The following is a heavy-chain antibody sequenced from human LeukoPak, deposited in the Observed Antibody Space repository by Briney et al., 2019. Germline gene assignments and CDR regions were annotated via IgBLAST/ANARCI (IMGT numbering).Heavy chain of an antibody. CDR1: GFTFSSYS. V-gene: IGHV3-21*06. J-gene: IGHJ4*02. CDR2: ISGSSSYI. D-gene: IGHD3-10*01. Sequence: GGSLRLSCAASGFTFSSYSMNWVRQVPGKGLERVSSISGSSSYIYYGDSVKGRFTISRDNAKNSLNLQMNSLRAEDTAVYYCARDLLGGRQYDYWGQGTLVTVSS. CDR3: ARDLLGGRQYDY.